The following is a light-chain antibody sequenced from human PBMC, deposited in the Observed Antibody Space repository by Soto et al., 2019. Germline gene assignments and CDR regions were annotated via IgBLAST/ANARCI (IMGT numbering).Light chain of an antibody. CDR2: DVS. CDR3: QQYDTYYT. J-gene: IGKJ2*01. V-gene: IGKV1-5*01. CDR1: QSISNW. Sequence: IHMTQSPSTLSASLLDRVTITFRASQSISNWLAWYHQNPGKAPTLLIYDVSRLESGVPSRFSGSGSGTEFTLTINSLQTDDFANYYCQQYDTYYTFGQGTKVDIK.